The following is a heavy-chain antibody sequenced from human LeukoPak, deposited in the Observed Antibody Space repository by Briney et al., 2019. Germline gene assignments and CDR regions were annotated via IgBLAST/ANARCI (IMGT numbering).Heavy chain of an antibody. J-gene: IGHJ5*01. CDR3: ASSDEAWGDYGFDP. D-gene: IGHD4-17*01. CDR2: IYTSGCT. V-gene: IGHV4-61*02. CDR1: GGSISSGSYY. Sequence: PSETLSLTCTVSGGSISSGSYYRSWMRDSAGKGLEGIGRIYTSGCTNYNPFLKGPVTISVDTSKNQVSTELSYATAPVTAVNYCASSDEAWGDYGFDPWGQGTLVTVSS.